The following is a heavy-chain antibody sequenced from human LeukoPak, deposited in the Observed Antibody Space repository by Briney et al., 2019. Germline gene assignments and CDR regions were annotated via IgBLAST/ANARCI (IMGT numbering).Heavy chain of an antibody. Sequence: SETLSLTCTVSGGSISGYIWSWVRQAPGKGLEWIAYIYHTGGTNYRPSLKSRATISLDTSKNQFSLRLTSVTAADTAVYYCVRLSVVSPHRYFDLWGRGTLVSVSS. CDR2: IYHTGGT. CDR1: GGSISGYI. J-gene: IGHJ2*01. V-gene: IGHV4-59*08. D-gene: IGHD4-23*01. CDR3: VRLSVVSPHRYFDL.